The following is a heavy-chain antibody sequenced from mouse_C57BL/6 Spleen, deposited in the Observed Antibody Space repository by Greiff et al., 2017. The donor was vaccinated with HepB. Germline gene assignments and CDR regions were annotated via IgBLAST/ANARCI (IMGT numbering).Heavy chain of an antibody. CDR2: ISNGGGST. CDR3: ARRDYYGSSYCDY. Sequence: EVKLMESGGGLVQPGGSLKLSCAASGFTFSDYYMYWVRQTPEKRLEWVAYISNGGGSTYYPDTVKGRFTISRDNAKNTLYLQMSRLKSEDTAMYYCARRDYYGSSYCDYWGQGTTLTVSS. D-gene: IGHD1-1*01. CDR1: GFTFSDYY. J-gene: IGHJ2*01. V-gene: IGHV5-12*01.